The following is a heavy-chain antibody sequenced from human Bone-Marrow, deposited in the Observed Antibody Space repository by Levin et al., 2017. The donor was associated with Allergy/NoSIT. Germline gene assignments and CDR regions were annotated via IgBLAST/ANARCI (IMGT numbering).Heavy chain of an antibody. D-gene: IGHD2-2*01. CDR1: GFTYRDFW. CDR3: ARGAWDCGSASCLINH. Sequence: PGGSLRLSCAASGFTYRDFWMSWVRQAPGKGLEWVADINGDGSDTYYVGSVKGRFSIFRDNARNLVSLQMNSLRAEDTGVYYCARGAWDCGSASCLINHWGQGTPVTVSS. CDR2: INGDGSDT. J-gene: IGHJ4*02. V-gene: IGHV3-7*05.